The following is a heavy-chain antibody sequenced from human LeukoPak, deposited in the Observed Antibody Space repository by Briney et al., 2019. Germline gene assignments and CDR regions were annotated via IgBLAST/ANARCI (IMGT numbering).Heavy chain of an antibody. CDR3: ARGNGGKVFGTEMADQEFGCDY. D-gene: IGHD4-23*01. Sequence: GGSLRLSCAASGFTFSDYYMSWIRQAPGKGLEWVSYISSSGSTIYYADSVKGRFTISRDNAKNSLYLQMNSLRAEDMAVYYCARGNGGKVFGTEMADQEFGCDYWGQGTLVTVSS. V-gene: IGHV3-11*04. J-gene: IGHJ4*02. CDR2: ISSSGSTI. CDR1: GFTFSDYY.